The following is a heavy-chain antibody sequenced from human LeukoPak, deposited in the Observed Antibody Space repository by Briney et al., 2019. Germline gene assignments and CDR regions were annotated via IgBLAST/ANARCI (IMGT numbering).Heavy chain of an antibody. CDR1: GFTFSSYG. Sequence: PGGSLRLSCAASGFTFSSYGMHWVRQAPGKGLEWVAVIWYDGSNKYYADSVKGRFTISRENSKNTLYLQMNSLRAEDTAVYYCARSGVLLWFGELSPPDYWGQGTLVTVSS. CDR3: ARSGVLLWFGELSPPDY. V-gene: IGHV3-33*01. J-gene: IGHJ4*02. D-gene: IGHD3-10*01. CDR2: IWYDGSNK.